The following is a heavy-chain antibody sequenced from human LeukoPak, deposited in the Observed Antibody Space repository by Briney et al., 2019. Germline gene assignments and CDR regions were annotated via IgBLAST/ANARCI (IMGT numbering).Heavy chain of an antibody. J-gene: IGHJ4*02. V-gene: IGHV1-69*13. CDR2: IIPIFGTA. Sequence: GASVKVSCNASGGTFSSYAISWEGDAPGQGVEWMGGIIPIFGTANYAQKYQGRVTITADESTSTAYMELSSLRSEDTAVYYCASLTGDDGYFDYWGQGTLVTVSS. CDR1: GGTFSSYA. CDR3: ASLTGDDGYFDY. D-gene: IGHD7-27*01.